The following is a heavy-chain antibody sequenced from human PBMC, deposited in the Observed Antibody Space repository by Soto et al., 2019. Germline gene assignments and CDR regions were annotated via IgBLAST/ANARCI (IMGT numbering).Heavy chain of an antibody. J-gene: IGHJ6*02. CDR3: ARVSGSYYYGMAV. Sequence: QVQLQESGPGLVKPSGTLSLTCAVSGGSISSSYWWSWVRQPPGKGLEWIGEIYHSGSTNYNTSLKSRVTISVDTSKNQFSLTVTSVTAADTAVYYCARVSGSYYYGMAVWGQGTTVTVSS. CDR2: IYHSGST. CDR1: GGSISSSYW. V-gene: IGHV4-4*02.